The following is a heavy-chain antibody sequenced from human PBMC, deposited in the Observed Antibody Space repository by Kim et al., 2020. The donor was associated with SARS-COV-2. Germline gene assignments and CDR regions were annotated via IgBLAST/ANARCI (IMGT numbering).Heavy chain of an antibody. Sequence: KYHGAAGTGRFTISRDKSKNTLYLQMNSLRAEDTAVYYCAKGRDGYPIDYWGQGTLVTVSS. J-gene: IGHJ4*02. CDR3: AKGRDGYPIDY. D-gene: IGHD5-12*01. V-gene: IGHV3-33*03. CDR2: K.